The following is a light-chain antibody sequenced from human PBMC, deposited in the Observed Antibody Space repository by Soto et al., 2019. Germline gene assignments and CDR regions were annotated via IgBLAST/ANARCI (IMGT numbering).Light chain of an antibody. CDR1: QTITNY. Sequence: DIQLTQSPSSLSASLGDRVTLTCRASQTITNYSNWYQQKPGKAPKLLIYAASSLQSGVPSRFSGLGSGTDFSVSIRSLQPEDLATYYMQQSASTPVTLGHGTRLEI. V-gene: IGKV1-39*01. CDR3: QQSASTPVT. CDR2: AAS. J-gene: IGKJ5*01.